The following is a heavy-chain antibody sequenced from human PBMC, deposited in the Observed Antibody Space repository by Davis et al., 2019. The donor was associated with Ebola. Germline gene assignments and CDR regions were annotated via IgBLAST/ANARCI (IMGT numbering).Heavy chain of an antibody. V-gene: IGHV3-48*01. CDR2: ISSSSSTI. J-gene: IGHJ4*02. CDR1: GFTFSSYS. Sequence: GESLKISCAASGFTFSSYSMNWVRQAPGKGLKWVSYISSSSSTIYYADSVKGRFTISRENAKNSLYLQMNSLRAGDTAVYYCAKSHCSGGSCPYYFDFWGQGTQVTVSS. D-gene: IGHD2-15*01. CDR3: AKSHCSGGSCPYYFDF.